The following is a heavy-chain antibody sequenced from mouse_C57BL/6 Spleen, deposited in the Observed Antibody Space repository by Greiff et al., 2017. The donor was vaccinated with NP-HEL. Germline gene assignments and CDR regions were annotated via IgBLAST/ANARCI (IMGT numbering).Heavy chain of an antibody. CDR2: IHPNSGST. D-gene: IGHD4-1*01. J-gene: IGHJ4*01. CDR3: ARWDDYYAMDY. V-gene: IGHV1-64*01. CDR1: GYTFTSYW. Sequence: QVQLQQPGAELVKPGASVKLSCKASGYTFTSYWMHWVKQRPGQGLEWIGMIHPNSGSTNYNEKFKSKATLTVDKSSSTAYMQLSSLTSEDSAVYYCARWDDYYAMDYWGQGTSVTVSS.